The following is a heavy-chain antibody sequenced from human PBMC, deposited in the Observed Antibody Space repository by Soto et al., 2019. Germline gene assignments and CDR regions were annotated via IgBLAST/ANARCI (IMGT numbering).Heavy chain of an antibody. CDR3: ARDSPGGGYYYGMDV. CDR1: DGSFSSYA. J-gene: IGHJ6*02. D-gene: IGHD3-16*01. V-gene: IGHV1-69*01. CDR2: IVPVLGTS. Sequence: QGQLEQSGAEVRKPGSSVKVSCKASDGSFSSYAISWVRQAPGQGLEWMGGIVPVLGTSHSAQKFQGRVTFSTDDSTTTAYMELSSLRSADTAVYYCARDSPGGGYYYGMDVWGQGTTVTVSS.